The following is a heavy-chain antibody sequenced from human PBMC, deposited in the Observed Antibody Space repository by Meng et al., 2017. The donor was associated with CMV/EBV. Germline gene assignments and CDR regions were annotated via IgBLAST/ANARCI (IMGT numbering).Heavy chain of an antibody. Sequence: QGQLPQWGDGLLKPSEALSRTCAVYGGSFSGYYWSWIRQPPGKGLEWIGEINHSGSTNYNPSLKSRVTISVDTSKNQFSLKLSSVTAADTAVYYCARGVGGWFDPWGQGTLVTVSS. CDR1: GGSFSGYY. J-gene: IGHJ5*02. CDR3: ARGVGGWFDP. D-gene: IGHD1-26*01. V-gene: IGHV4-34*01. CDR2: INHSGST.